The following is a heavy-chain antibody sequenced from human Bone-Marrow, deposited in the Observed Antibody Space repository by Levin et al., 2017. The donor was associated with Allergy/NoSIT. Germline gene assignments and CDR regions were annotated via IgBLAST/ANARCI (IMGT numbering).Heavy chain of an antibody. CDR3: ARTGVNQRHDFDS. D-gene: IGHD2-8*01. CDR2: LSYDGSTE. J-gene: IGHJ4*02. V-gene: IGHV3-30*03. CDR1: GFTFENHG. Sequence: SCVGSGFTFENHGIHWVRQAPGRGLEWLSVLSYDGSTEYLADFVKGRLTMSRDNSKNTVYLHIHSLRPDDTAVYYCARTGVNQRHDFDSWGQGILVTVSS.